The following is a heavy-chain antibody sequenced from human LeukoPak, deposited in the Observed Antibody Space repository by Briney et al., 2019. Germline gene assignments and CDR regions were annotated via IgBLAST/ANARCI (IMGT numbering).Heavy chain of an antibody. J-gene: IGHJ4*02. CDR2: ISGSGGST. CDR1: GFTFSSYA. D-gene: IGHD3-3*01. Sequence: GGSLRLSCAASGFTFSSYAMSWVRQAPGKGLEWVSAISGSGGSTYYADSVKGRFTISRDSSKNTLYLQMNSLRAEDTAVYYCAKGPEGLFWSGYYHQDYWGQGTLVTVSS. V-gene: IGHV3-23*01. CDR3: AKGPEGLFWSGYYHQDY.